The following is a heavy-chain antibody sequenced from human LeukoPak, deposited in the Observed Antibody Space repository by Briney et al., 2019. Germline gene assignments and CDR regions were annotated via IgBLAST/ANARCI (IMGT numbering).Heavy chain of an antibody. Sequence: ASVKVPCKASGYTFTSYDINWVRQATGQGLEWMGWMNPNSGNTGYAQKFQGRVTMTRNTSISTAYMELSSLRSEDTAVYYCARGKAAAGTGYYYMDVWGKGTTVTVSS. CDR2: MNPNSGNT. V-gene: IGHV1-8*01. J-gene: IGHJ6*03. CDR1: GYTFTSYD. D-gene: IGHD6-13*01. CDR3: ARGKAAAGTGYYYMDV.